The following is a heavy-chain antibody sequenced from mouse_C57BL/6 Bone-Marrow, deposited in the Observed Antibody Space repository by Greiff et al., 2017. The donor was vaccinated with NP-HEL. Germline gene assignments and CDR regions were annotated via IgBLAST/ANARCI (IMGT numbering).Heavy chain of an antibody. V-gene: IGHV1-82*01. CDR1: GYAFSSSW. D-gene: IGHD2-14*01. CDR2: IYPGDGDT. Sequence: QVQLQQSGPELVKPGASVKISCKASGYAFSSSWMNWVKQRPGKGLEWIGRIYPGDGDTNYNGKFKGKATLTADKSSSTAYMQLSSLTSEDAAVYFCAAWVPLAYWGQGTLVTVSA. CDR3: AAWVPLAY. J-gene: IGHJ3*01.